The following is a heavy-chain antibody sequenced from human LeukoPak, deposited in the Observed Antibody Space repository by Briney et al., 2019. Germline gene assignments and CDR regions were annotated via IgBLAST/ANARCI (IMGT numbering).Heavy chain of an antibody. CDR3: ARVTGGGNVAYWYFDL. CDR1: GGSFTASY. V-gene: IGHV4-34*01. J-gene: IGHJ2*01. CDR2: IHHAGDT. D-gene: IGHD4-23*01. Sequence: SETLFLTCGVDGGSFTASYWSWVRQSPGKGLEWIGEIHHAGDTNYNPSLKSRVTISLDIYKAQFSLNLKSVTAADTAVYYCARVTGGGNVAYWYFDLWGRGTLVTVSS.